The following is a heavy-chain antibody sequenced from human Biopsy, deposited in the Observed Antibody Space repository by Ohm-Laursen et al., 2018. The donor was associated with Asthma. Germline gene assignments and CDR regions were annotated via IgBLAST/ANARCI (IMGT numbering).Heavy chain of an antibody. Sequence: SVSAFCKASGYTFNSAGITWVRLAPGQGLEWMGWISVYNGNTKVAQKLQDTVTMITDTSTSTAYMELRSLRSDDTAVYFCARAVDYSHYYGIDVWGQGTTVTVS. CDR3: ARAVDYSHYYGIDV. D-gene: IGHD3-10*01. V-gene: IGHV1-18*01. CDR2: ISVYNGNT. CDR1: GYTFNSAG. J-gene: IGHJ6*02.